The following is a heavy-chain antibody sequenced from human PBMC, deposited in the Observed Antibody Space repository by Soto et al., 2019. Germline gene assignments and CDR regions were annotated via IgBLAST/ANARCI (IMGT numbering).Heavy chain of an antibody. CDR3: ARVGCSSTSCYKARYYYYYYGMDV. V-gene: IGHV3-30-3*01. J-gene: IGHJ6*02. CDR2: ISYDGSNK. CDR1: GFTFSSYA. Sequence: TGGSLRLSCAASGFTFSSYAMHWVRQAPGKGLEWVAVISYDGSNKYYADSVKGRFTSSRDNSKNTLYLQMNSRRAEEPAVYYCARVGCSSTSCYKARYYYYYYGMDVWGQGTTVTVSS. D-gene: IGHD2-2*02.